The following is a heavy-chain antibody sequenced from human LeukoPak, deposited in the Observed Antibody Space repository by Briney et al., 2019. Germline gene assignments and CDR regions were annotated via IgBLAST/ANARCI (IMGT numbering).Heavy chain of an antibody. J-gene: IGHJ4*02. CDR2: ISYDESQK. CDR3: ARAYDSSWHNFDY. D-gene: IGHD6-13*01. Sequence: GRSLRLSCAASGFTLSSFTMHWVRHTPGKGLEWVAVISYDESQKWYADSVKGRFTISRDISKNTLYLEMDSLRYEDTAVYYCARAYDSSWHNFDYWGQGSLVTVSS. CDR1: GFTLSSFT. V-gene: IGHV3-30-3*01.